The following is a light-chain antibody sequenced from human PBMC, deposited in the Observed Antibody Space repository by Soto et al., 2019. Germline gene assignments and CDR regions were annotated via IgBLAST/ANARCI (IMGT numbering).Light chain of an antibody. Sequence: QSALTQPASVSGSPGQSLTISCTGTSSDVGSYNLVSWYQHHPGKAPKFIIYEDSKRPSGVSDRFSGSKSGNTASLTISGLQTEDEADYYCSSYTSSSTLFGTGTKLTVL. CDR3: SSYTSSSTL. V-gene: IGLV2-14*02. J-gene: IGLJ1*01. CDR2: EDS. CDR1: SSDVGSYNL.